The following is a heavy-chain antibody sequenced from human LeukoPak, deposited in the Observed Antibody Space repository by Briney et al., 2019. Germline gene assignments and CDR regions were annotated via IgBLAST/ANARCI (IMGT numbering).Heavy chain of an antibody. D-gene: IGHD2-21*02. CDR2: INTDGSST. J-gene: IGHJ4*02. Sequence: GGSLRLSCAASGFTFSSYWMHWVRQAPGKGLVWVSRINTDGSSTSYADSVKGRFTISRDNAKNTLYLQVNSLRAEDTAVYYCARGIGDHAAFDYWGQGTLVTVSS. V-gene: IGHV3-74*01. CDR1: GFTFSSYW. CDR3: ARGIGDHAAFDY.